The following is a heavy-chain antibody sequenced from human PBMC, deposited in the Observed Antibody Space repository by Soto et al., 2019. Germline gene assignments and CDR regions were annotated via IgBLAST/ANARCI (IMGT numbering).Heavy chain of an antibody. V-gene: IGHV1-69*13. Sequence: SVKVSCKASGGTFSSYAISWVRQAPGQGLEWMGGIIPIFGTANYAQKFQGRVTITADESTSTAYMELSSLRSEDTAVYYCARTHYYDSSGYNGMDVWGQGTTVTVSS. J-gene: IGHJ6*02. CDR1: GGTFSSYA. CDR2: IIPIFGTA. D-gene: IGHD3-22*01. CDR3: ARTHYYDSSGYNGMDV.